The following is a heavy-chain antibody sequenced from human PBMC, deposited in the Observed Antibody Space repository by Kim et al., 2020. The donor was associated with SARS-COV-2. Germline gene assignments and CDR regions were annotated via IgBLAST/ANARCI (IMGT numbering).Heavy chain of an antibody. CDR3: AARDSVQVPGGM. D-gene: IGHD3-10*01. J-gene: IGHJ4*02. V-gene: IGHV3-7*01. Sequence: YVDSVKGRFTMSRDNAKNSLYLQMSSLRTEDTAIYYCAARDSVQVPGGMWGQGTRVTVSS.